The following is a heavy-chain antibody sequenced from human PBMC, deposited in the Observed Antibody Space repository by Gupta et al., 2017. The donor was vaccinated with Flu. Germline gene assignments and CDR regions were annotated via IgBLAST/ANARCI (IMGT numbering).Heavy chain of an antibody. Sequence: EVQLAESGGGLVQPGRSLRLSCTASGFTFGDYAMSWVRQAPGKGLEWVGFIRSKAYGGTTEYAASVKGRFTISRDDSKSIAYLQMNSLKTEDTAVYYCTRGRREFDYWGQGTLVTVSS. CDR3: TRGRREFDY. J-gene: IGHJ4*02. CDR2: IRSKAYGGTT. CDR1: GFTFGDYA. V-gene: IGHV3-49*04.